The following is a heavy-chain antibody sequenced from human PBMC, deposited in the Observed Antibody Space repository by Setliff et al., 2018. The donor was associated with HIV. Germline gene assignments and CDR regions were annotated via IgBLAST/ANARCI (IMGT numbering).Heavy chain of an antibody. D-gene: IGHD3-22*01. CDR3: ARETMMTVPVIDY. CDR2: IGSGSAYI. Sequence: GGSLRLSCAGYGFTFSSHAMDWVRQAPGKGMEWVSYIGSGSAYIYYVDSVKGRFTMSRDNAKSSLYLQMNNLRADDTAIYYCARETMMTVPVIDYWGQGILVTVSS. V-gene: IGHV3-21*04. CDR1: GFTFSSHA. J-gene: IGHJ4*02.